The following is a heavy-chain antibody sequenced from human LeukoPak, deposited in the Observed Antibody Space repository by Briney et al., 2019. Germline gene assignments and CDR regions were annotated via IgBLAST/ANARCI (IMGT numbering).Heavy chain of an antibody. D-gene: IGHD1-14*01. CDR1: GFTLSSYW. Sequence: GGSLRLSCAASGFTLSSYWMSWVRQAPGKGLEWVANIKQDGSEKYYVDTVKGRFTISRDNAKNSLYLQMNSLRAEDTAVYYCARDERYNWFDPWGQGTLVTVSS. V-gene: IGHV3-7*01. CDR2: IKQDGSEK. J-gene: IGHJ5*02. CDR3: ARDERYNWFDP.